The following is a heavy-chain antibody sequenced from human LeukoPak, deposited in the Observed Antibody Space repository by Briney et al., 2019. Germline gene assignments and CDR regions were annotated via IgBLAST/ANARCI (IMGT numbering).Heavy chain of an antibody. CDR3: ARGSPFDY. Sequence: GESLKISCKGSGYSFTNYWIGWVRQMPGEGLEWVGITYPGASDTRYIPSFQGQVTISADTSTNTAYLQRSSLKASDTATYYCARGSPFDYWGQGTLVTVSS. CDR2: TYPGASDT. J-gene: IGHJ4*02. V-gene: IGHV5-51*01. CDR1: GYSFTNYW.